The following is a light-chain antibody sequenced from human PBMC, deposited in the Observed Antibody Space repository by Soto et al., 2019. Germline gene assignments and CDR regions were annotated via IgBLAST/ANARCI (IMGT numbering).Light chain of an antibody. Sequence: DIQMTQSPSTLSASVGDRVTITCRASQSISSWLAWYQQKPGKAPKLLIYDASSLESGVPSRFSGSGSGTEFTLTISSLQPEDFAPYYCQQYNSYWTFGQGTKVEIK. CDR2: DAS. CDR3: QQYNSYWT. J-gene: IGKJ1*01. V-gene: IGKV1-5*01. CDR1: QSISSW.